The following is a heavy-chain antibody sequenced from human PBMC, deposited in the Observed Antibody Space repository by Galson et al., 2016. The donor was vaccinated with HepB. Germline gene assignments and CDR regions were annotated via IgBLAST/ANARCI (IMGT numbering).Heavy chain of an antibody. CDR1: GYSISSGYQ. D-gene: IGHD3-3*01. J-gene: IGHJ4*02. Sequence: SETLSLTCAVSGYSISSGYQWGWVRQPPGKGLEWIGSIYHSGSTYYNPSLKSRVTISVDTSKNQFSLKLSSVTAADTAVYYCARVGRLDFWSGFYVPPFDFWGQGTLVTVSS. V-gene: IGHV4-38-2*01. CDR3: ARVGRLDFWSGFYVPPFDF. CDR2: IYHSGST.